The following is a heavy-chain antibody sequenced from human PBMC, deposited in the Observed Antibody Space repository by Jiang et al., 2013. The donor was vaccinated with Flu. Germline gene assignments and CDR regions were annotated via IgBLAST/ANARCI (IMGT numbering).Heavy chain of an antibody. CDR2: IYYNGNT. D-gene: IGHD1-7*01. Sequence: QLVESGPGLVQPSETLSLTCTVSGGSVSSGSYYWIWIRQPPGKGLEWIGYIYYNGNTNYNPSLKSRVTMSVDTSKNQFSLKLSSVTAADTAVYYCASRTLARYYFYYMDVWGKGTTVAVSS. CDR1: GGSVSSGSYY. V-gene: IGHV4-61*01. CDR3: ASRTLARYYFYYMDV. J-gene: IGHJ6*03.